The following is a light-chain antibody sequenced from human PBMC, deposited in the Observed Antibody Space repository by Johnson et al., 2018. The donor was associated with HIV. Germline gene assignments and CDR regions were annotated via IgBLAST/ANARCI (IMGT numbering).Light chain of an antibody. Sequence: QSVLTQPPSVSAAPGQKVTISCSGSSSNIGNNYVSWYQQLPGTAPKFFIYENDKRPSGIPDRFYGSKSGTSATLGITGLQTGDEADYYCGTWDSSLSAYVFGSGTKVTVL. CDR3: GTWDSSLSAYV. CDR2: END. V-gene: IGLV1-51*02. CDR1: SSNIGNNY. J-gene: IGLJ1*01.